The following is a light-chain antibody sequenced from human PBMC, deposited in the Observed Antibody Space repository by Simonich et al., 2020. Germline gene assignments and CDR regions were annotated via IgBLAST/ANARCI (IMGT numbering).Light chain of an antibody. CDR2: WAS. V-gene: IGKV4-1*01. J-gene: IGKJ2*01. CDR3: QQYYSTPYT. Sequence: DIVMTQSPDSLAVYLGERATINCKSSQSVLYSSNNKNYLAWYQQKPGQPPKLLIYWASTRESGVPHRFSGSGSGTDFTLTISSLQAEDVAVYYCQQYYSTPYTFGQGTKLEIK. CDR1: QSVLYSSNNKNY.